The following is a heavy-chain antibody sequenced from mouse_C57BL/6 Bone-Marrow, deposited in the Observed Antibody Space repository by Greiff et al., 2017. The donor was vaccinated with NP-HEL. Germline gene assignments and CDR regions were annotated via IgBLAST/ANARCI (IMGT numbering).Heavy chain of an antibody. D-gene: IGHD1-1*01. CDR1: GYTFTTYW. CDR2: IDPSDSYT. J-gene: IGHJ3*01. Sequence: QVQLKQPGAELVKPGASVKLSCKASGYTFTTYWMQWVKQRPGQGLEWIGEIDPSDSYTNYNQKFKGKATLTVDTSSSTANMQLGSLTSEDSAVYYCARKAYYGRSYEFAYWGQGTLVTVSA. CDR3: ARKAYYGRSYEFAY. V-gene: IGHV1-50*01.